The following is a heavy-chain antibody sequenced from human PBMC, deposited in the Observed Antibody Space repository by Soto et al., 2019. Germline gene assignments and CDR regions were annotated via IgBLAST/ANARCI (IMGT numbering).Heavy chain of an antibody. CDR2: MNPNSGNT. Sequence: QVQLVQSGAEVKKPGASVKVSCKASGYTFTSYDINWVRQATGQGLEWMGWMNPNSGNTGYAQKFQGRVTMTRNTSISTAYMELSSLRSEDTAVYYCARGQCVDIAADYYYGMDVWGQGTTVTVSS. CDR1: GYTFTSYD. CDR3: ARGQCVDIAADYYYGMDV. J-gene: IGHJ6*02. D-gene: IGHD6-13*01. V-gene: IGHV1-8*01.